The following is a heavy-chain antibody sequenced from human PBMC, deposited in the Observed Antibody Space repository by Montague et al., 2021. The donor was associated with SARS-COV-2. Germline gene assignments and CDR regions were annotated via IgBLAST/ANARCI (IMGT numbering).Heavy chain of an antibody. CDR2: IDHTGRS. CDR3: ARGLVWGATTGFDI. Sequence: SETLSLTCAVSGGALNSGPYYWGWIRRPPGKGLEWLGEIDHTGRSNYNPSLKSRVTLSLDTSKNHFSLKLTSVTAADTAVYFCARGLVWGATTGFDIWGQGTMVTVSS. CDR1: GGALNSGPYY. J-gene: IGHJ3*02. D-gene: IGHD1-26*01. V-gene: IGHV4-39*02.